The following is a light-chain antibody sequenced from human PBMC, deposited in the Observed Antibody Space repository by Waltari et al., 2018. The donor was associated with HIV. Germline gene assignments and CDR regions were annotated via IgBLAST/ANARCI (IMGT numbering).Light chain of an antibody. V-gene: IGKV4-1*01. CDR3: QQHSSTPYT. CDR2: WAS. J-gene: IGKJ2*01. Sequence: DIVMTQSPDSLAVSLGERATIHCKSSQSVLYSSNNKNYLAWYQQKPGQPPKLLISWASTRESGVPDRFSGSGSGTDFTLTISSLQAEDVAVYYCQQHSSTPYTFGQGTKLEIK. CDR1: QSVLYSSNNKNY.